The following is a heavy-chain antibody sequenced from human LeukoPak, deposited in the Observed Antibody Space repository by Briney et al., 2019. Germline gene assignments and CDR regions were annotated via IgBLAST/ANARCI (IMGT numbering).Heavy chain of an antibody. D-gene: IGHD1-26*01. V-gene: IGHV3-66*01. J-gene: IGHJ4*02. Sequence: GGSLRLSCAASGFTVSNNYMTWVRQAPGKGLEWVSIIYSGDSTYYADSVKGRFTISRDNSKNTLYLQMNSLRVGDTAVYYCARDIGSYYNYWGQGTLVTVSS. CDR1: GFTVSNNY. CDR2: IYSGDST. CDR3: ARDIGSYYNY.